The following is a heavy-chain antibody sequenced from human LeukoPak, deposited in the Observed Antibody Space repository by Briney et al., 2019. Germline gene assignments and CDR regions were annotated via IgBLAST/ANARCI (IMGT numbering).Heavy chain of an antibody. D-gene: IGHD5-12*01. CDR3: AAETSGNIVATANFDY. CDR1: GFTFTSSA. Sequence: SVKVSCKASGFTFTSSAMQWVRQARGQRLEWIGWIVVGSGNTNYAQKFQERVTITRDMSTSTAYMELSSLRSEDTAVYYCAAETSGNIVATANFDYWGQGTLVTVSS. J-gene: IGHJ4*02. V-gene: IGHV1-58*02. CDR2: IVVGSGNT.